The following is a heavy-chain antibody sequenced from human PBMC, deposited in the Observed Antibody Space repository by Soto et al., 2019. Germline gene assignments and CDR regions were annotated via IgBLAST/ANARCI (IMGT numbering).Heavy chain of an antibody. J-gene: IGHJ4*02. Sequence: EVQLLESGGGLVQRGGSLRLSCAASGFSISSYAMNWVRQAPGKGLEWVSGISGSGDNTYYADSVKGRFSISRDTSKNTLYVQMNSLRAEDTAVYYCANDRCSNGVCYFRNGGQGVLVTVSS. V-gene: IGHV3-23*01. CDR2: ISGSGDNT. CDR3: ANDRCSNGVCYFRN. CDR1: GFSISSYA. D-gene: IGHD2-8*01.